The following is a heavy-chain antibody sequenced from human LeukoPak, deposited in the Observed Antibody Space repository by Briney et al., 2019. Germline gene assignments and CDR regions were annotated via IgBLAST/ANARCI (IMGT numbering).Heavy chain of an antibody. V-gene: IGHV3-21*01. CDR1: DFPFNTYS. J-gene: IGHJ3*02. CDR3: ARLISGALTMIASGGAFDI. CDR2: ISSTSSNL. D-gene: IGHD3-22*01. Sequence: GGSLSLSCAASDFPFNTYSMSWVRQAPGKAPEWVSSISSTSSNLHYADSVRGRFVISRDHAKNSLYLQMYSLRAEDTALYYCARLISGALTMIASGGAFDIWARGTMVTVSS.